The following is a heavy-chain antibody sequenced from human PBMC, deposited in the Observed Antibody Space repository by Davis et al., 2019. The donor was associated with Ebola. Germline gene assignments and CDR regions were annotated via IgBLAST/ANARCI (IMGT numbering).Heavy chain of an antibody. CDR3: AISGSGWSSVDY. V-gene: IGHV1-2*02. D-gene: IGHD6-19*01. Sequence: ASVKVSCKASGYTFTGYYMHWVRQAPGQGLEWMGWINPNSGGTNYAQKFQGRVTMTRDTSISTAYMELSRLRFDDTAVYYCAISGSGWSSVDYWGQGTLVTVSS. CDR2: INPNSGGT. J-gene: IGHJ4*02. CDR1: GYTFTGYY.